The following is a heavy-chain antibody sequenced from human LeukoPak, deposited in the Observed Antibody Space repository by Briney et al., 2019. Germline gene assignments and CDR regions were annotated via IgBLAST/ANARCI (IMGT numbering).Heavy chain of an antibody. V-gene: IGHV3-7*01. CDR1: GFTFSSDW. Sequence: PGGSLRLSCAASGFTFSSDWMSWVRQAPGKGLEWVANIKQDGSEKYYVDSVKGRFTISRDNAKNSLYLQMNSLRAEDTAVYYCARDMAMRRYYYMDVWGKGTTVTVSS. CDR3: ARDMAMRRYYYMDV. CDR2: IKQDGSEK. J-gene: IGHJ6*03. D-gene: IGHD3-10*01.